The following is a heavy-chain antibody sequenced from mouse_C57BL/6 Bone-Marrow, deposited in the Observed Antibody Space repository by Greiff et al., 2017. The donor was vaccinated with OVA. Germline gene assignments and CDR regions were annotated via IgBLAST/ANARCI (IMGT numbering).Heavy chain of an antibody. CDR2: VYPYNGGT. J-gene: IGHJ1*03. D-gene: IGHD1-1*01. CDR3: ARSVLRYPSYFDV. Sequence: VQLKESGPVLVKPGPSVKISCKASGFTFTDYYMHWVKQSHGKSLEWIGLVYPYNGGTSYNQKFKGKATLTVDTSSSTAYMELNSLTSEDSAVYYCARSVLRYPSYFDVWGTGTTVTVSS. CDR1: GFTFTDYY. V-gene: IGHV1-36*01.